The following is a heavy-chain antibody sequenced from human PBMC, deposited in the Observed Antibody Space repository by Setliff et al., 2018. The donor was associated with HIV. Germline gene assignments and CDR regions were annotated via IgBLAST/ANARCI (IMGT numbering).Heavy chain of an antibody. CDR2: IIWNSVGI. J-gene: IGHJ4*02. V-gene: IGHV3-9*01. CDR3: ARDTELAYVDY. Sequence: LSLTCAVSGGSISSHYWSWIRLPPGKGLEWVSGIIWNSVGIAYADSVKGRFTISRDNAKNSLYLQMNSLSAEDTAVYYCARDTELAYVDYWGQGTLVTVSS. CDR1: GGSISSHY.